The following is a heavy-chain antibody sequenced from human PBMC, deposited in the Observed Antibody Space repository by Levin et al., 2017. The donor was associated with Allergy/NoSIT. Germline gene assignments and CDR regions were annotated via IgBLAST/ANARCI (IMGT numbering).Heavy chain of an antibody. CDR1: GGSFSGYY. Sequence: SETLSLTCAVYGGSFSGYYWSWIRQPPGKGLEWIGEINHSGSTNYNPSLKSRVTISVDTSKNQFSLKLSSVTAADTAVYYCARRAHCSSTSCSLYGGSSGWYLDWNFDYWGQGTLVTVSS. D-gene: IGHD2-2*01. J-gene: IGHJ4*02. CDR3: ARRAHCSSTSCSLYGGSSGWYLDWNFDY. CDR2: INHSGST. V-gene: IGHV4-34*01.